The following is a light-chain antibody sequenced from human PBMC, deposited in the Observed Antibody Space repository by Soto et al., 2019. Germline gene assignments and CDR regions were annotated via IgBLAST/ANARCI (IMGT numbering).Light chain of an antibody. V-gene: IGKV1-27*01. J-gene: IGKJ1*01. CDR1: PGISNY. CDR2: AAS. CDR3: QKYNSATWT. Sequence: DIQLTQSPSFLSASVGARVPLTCRASPGISNYLAWYQKKSGKVPKLLIYAASTLQSGVPSRFSGSGSGTDFNLTISRLQTEDVATYECQKYNSATWTVGQGTKVEIK.